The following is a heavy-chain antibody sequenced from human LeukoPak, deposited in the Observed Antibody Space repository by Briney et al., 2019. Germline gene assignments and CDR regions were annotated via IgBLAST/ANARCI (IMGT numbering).Heavy chain of an antibody. CDR1: GYTFIGYY. J-gene: IGHJ3*01. V-gene: IGHV1-2*02. CDR3: AITYTGGSGDAFDA. D-gene: IGHD2-2*02. Sequence: ASVKVSCKASGYTFIGYYIHWVRQAPGQGLEWMGWINPNSGVTNYGQKFQGRVTMTRDTSISTAYMDLSRLRSDDTAVYFCAITYTGGSGDAFDAWGQGTMVAVSS. CDR2: INPNSGVT.